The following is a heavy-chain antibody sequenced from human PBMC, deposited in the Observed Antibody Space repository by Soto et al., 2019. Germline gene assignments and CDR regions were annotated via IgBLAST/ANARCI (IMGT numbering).Heavy chain of an antibody. CDR1: GFTFSSYS. D-gene: IGHD3-22*01. CDR3: ARVDDSRAGEDAFDI. CDR2: ISSSSSYI. Sequence: GGSLRLSCAASGFTFSSYSMNWVRQAPGKGLEWVSSISSSSSYIYYADSVKGRFTISRDNAKNSLYLQMNSLRAEDTAVYYCARVDDSRAGEDAFDIWGQGTMVTVSS. J-gene: IGHJ3*02. V-gene: IGHV3-21*01.